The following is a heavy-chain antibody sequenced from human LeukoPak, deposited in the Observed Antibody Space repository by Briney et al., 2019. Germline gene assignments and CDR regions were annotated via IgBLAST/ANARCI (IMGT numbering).Heavy chain of an antibody. CDR2: ISGSGTTT. V-gene: IGHV3-23*01. D-gene: IGHD3-22*01. J-gene: IGHJ4*02. Sequence: GGSLRLSCAASGFTFSSYAMSWVRQAPGKGLDWVSAISGSGTTTYYADSVKGRFTISRDISKNTLYLQMNSLRAEDTAVYYCARNRLYYYDSSGYYGYWGQGALVTVSS. CDR3: ARNRLYYYDSSGYYGY. CDR1: GFTFSSYA.